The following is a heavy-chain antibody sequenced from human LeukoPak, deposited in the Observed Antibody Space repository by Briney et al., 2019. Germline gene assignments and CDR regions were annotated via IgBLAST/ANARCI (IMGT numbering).Heavy chain of an antibody. CDR3: ARGKQSFRSQGLSSLDY. J-gene: IGHJ4*02. Sequence: GRSLRLSCAASGFTFSSYGMHWVRQAPGKGLEWVAVIWYDGSNKYYADSVKGRFTISRDNSKNTLYLQMNSLRAEDTAVYYCARGKQSFRSQGLSSLDYWGQGTLVTVSS. CDR2: IWYDGSNK. D-gene: IGHD3-16*02. CDR1: GFTFSSYG. V-gene: IGHV3-33*01.